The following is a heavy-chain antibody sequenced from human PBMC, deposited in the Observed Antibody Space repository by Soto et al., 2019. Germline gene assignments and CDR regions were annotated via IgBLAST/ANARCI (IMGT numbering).Heavy chain of an antibody. CDR1: GDTFTSYG. CDR2: ISAYNGNT. V-gene: IGHV1-18*01. D-gene: IGHD4-17*01. Sequence: ASVKVSCNASGDTFTSYGISWVRQAPGQGLEWMGWISAYNGNTNYAQKLQGRVTMTTDTSTSTAYMELRSLRSDDTAVYYCARDLNGDYGFRYWYFDLWGRGTLVTVSS. J-gene: IGHJ2*01. CDR3: ARDLNGDYGFRYWYFDL.